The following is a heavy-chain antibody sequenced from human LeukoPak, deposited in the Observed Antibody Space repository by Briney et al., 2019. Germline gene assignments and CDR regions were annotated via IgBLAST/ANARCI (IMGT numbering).Heavy chain of an antibody. CDR3: ASGRSQDYVWGSYRYSPFDY. CDR1: GFTFSSYS. V-gene: IGHV3-21*01. D-gene: IGHD3-16*02. Sequence: GGSLRLSCAATGFTFSSYSMNWVRQAPGKGLEWVSSISSRSSYIYYADSVKGRFTISRDNAKNSLYLQMNSLRAEDTAVYYCASGRSQDYVWGSYRYSPFDYWGQGTLVTVSS. J-gene: IGHJ4*02. CDR2: ISSRSSYI.